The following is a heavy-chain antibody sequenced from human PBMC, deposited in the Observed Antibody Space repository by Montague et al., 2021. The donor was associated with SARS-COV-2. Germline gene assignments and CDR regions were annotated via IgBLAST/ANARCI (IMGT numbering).Heavy chain of an antibody. J-gene: IGHJ3*02. CDR1: GGSITGYY. CDR3: VRDHPYDGSRGGYDI. D-gene: IGHD3-16*01. CDR2: IYDGGAV. Sequence: SETLSLTCTVSGGSITGYYWSWLRRSPGKGLEWIAYIYDGGAVNYNPSLGSRVTTSTDTSKNQLSLKVNSVTAADTAVYYCVRDHPYDGSRGGYDIWGQGTVVTVSS. V-gene: IGHV4-59*01.